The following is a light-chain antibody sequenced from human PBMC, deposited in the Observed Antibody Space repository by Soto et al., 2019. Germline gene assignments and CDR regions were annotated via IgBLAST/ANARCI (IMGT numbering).Light chain of an antibody. CDR3: QVWDSGSAHVV. V-gene: IGLV3-21*04. CDR1: NIGSKG. J-gene: IGLJ2*01. Sequence: SYELTQPPAVSVAPGKTGSISYGGNNIGSKGVPWYQQKPGQAPVLVIYSDTDLPPVIPERFSGSNSANLATLTISRVEAGDEADYYCQVWDSGSAHVVFGGGTKLTVL. CDR2: SDT.